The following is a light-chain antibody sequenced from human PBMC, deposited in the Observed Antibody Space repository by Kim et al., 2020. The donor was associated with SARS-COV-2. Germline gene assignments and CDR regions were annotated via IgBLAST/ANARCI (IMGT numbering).Light chain of an antibody. CDR3: QQYDSYIT. J-gene: IGKJ3*01. CDR1: QSISTW. Sequence: SASVGDRVIITCRASQSISTWLAWYQQKPGKAPKALIYDASNLESGVPSRFSGSGSGTEFNLTISSLQPDDFATYYCQQYDSYITFGPGTKVDIK. V-gene: IGKV1-5*01. CDR2: DAS.